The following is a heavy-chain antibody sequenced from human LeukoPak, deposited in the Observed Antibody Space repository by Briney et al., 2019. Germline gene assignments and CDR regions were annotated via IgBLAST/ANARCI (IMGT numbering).Heavy chain of an antibody. Sequence: GRSLRLSCAASGFTFSSYGMHWVRQARGKGLEWVAVISYDGSNKYYADSVKGRFTISRDNSKNTLYLQMNSLRAEDTAVYYCAKVITGTTLVVDYWGQGTLVTVSS. CDR1: GFTFSSYG. CDR2: ISYDGSNK. V-gene: IGHV3-30*18. J-gene: IGHJ4*02. D-gene: IGHD1-7*01. CDR3: AKVITGTTLVVDY.